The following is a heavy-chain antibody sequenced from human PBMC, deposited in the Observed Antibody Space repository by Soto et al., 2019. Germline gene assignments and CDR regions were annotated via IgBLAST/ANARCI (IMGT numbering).Heavy chain of an antibody. J-gene: IGHJ4*02. CDR1: GGSISSSSYY. V-gene: IGHV4-39*01. CDR2: IYYSGST. Sequence: SETLSLTCTVSGGSISSSSYYWGWIRQPPGKGLEWIGSIYYSGSTYYNQSLKSRVTISVDTSKDQFSLKLSSVTAADTAVYYCARRTGSPYYFDYWGQGTLVTV. CDR3: ARRTGSPYYFDY.